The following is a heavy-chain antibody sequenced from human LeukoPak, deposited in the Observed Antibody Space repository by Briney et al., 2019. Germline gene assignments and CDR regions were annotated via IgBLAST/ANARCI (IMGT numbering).Heavy chain of an antibody. CDR1: GFTFSSYA. CDR3: ARDRVATGDY. V-gene: IGHV3-30-3*01. D-gene: IGHD5-12*01. Sequence: GGSLRLSCAASGFTFSSYAIHWVRQAPGKGLEWVAVISYDGSNKYYADSVKGRFTISRDNSKNTLYLQMNSLRAEDTAVYYCARDRVATGDYWGQGTLVTVSS. CDR2: ISYDGSNK. J-gene: IGHJ4*02.